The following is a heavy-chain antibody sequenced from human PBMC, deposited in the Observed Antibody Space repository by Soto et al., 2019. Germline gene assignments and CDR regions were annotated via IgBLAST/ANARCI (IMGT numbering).Heavy chain of an antibody. CDR2: IYHSGST. CDR1: GYSISSGYY. CDR3: ASALYYYDSSGLILSFDY. J-gene: IGHJ4*02. V-gene: IGHV4-38-2*01. Sequence: SETLSLTCAVSGYSISSGYYWGWIRQPPGKGLEWVGSIYHSGSTYYNPSLKSRVTISVDTSKNQFSLKLSSVTAADTAVYYCASALYYYDSSGLILSFDYWGQGTLVTVSS. D-gene: IGHD3-22*01.